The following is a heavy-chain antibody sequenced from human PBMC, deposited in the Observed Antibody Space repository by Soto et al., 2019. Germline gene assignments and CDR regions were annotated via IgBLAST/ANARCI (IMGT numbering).Heavy chain of an antibody. V-gene: IGHV1-69*02. CDR3: ARVGGIAAAGTAPFDP. Sequence: QVQLVQSGAEVKRAGSSVKVSCKASGGTFSSYTISWVRQAPGQGLEWMGRIIPILGIANYAQKFQGRVTITADKSTSTAYMELSSLRSEDTAVYYCARVGGIAAAGTAPFDPWGQGTLVTVSS. CDR2: IIPILGIA. CDR1: GGTFSSYT. J-gene: IGHJ5*02. D-gene: IGHD6-13*01.